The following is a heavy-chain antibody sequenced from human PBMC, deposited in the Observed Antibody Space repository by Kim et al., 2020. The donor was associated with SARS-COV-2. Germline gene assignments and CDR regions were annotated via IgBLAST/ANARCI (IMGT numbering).Heavy chain of an antibody. V-gene: IGHV4-34*01. J-gene: IGHJ4*02. Sequence: PSLKSACTISVATPKNQFSLKLSSVAAADTAVYYCARRSTVFGVVIPFDYWGQGTLVTVSS. D-gene: IGHD3-3*01. CDR3: ARRSTVFGVVIPFDY.